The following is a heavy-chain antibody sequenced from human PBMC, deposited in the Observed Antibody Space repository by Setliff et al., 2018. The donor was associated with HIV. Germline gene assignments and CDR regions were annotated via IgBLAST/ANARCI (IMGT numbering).Heavy chain of an antibody. D-gene: IGHD5-18*01. CDR2: IYYSGGT. CDR1: GGSISSSNYY. CDR3: ARRQQLWLLYAFDI. V-gene: IGHV4-31*03. Sequence: PSETLSLTCTVSGGSISSSNYYWSWIRQHPGKGLEWIGYIYYSGGTYYNPSLKSRVTISVDTSKNQFSLKLSSVTAADTAVYYCARRQQLWLLYAFDIWGQGTMVTVSS. J-gene: IGHJ3*02.